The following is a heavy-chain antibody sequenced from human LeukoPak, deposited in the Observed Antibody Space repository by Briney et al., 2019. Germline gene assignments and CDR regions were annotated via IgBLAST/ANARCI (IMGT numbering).Heavy chain of an antibody. CDR2: ISSSSSYI. CDR3: ARDGYSYGYGG. D-gene: IGHD5-18*01. V-gene: IGHV3-21*01. CDR1: GFTFSSYS. J-gene: IGHJ4*02. Sequence: GGSLRLSCAASGFTFSSYSMNWVRQAPGKGLEWVSSISSSSSYIYYADSVKGRFTISRDSAKNSLYLQMNSLRAEDTAVYYCARDGYSYGYGGWGQGTLVTVSS.